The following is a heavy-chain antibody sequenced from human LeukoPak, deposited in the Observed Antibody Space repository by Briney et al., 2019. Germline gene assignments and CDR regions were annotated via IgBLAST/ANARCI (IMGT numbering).Heavy chain of an antibody. V-gene: IGHV3-7*03. CDR3: ANDLSSGYYQCDY. CDR1: GFTFSSYW. Sequence: GGSLRLSCEASGFTFSSYWMSWVRQAPGKGLEWVANIKTDGSEKYYVDSLKGRFTISRDNAKNSLYLQMNSLRAEDTAVYYCANDLSSGYYQCDYWGQGTLVIVSS. CDR2: IKTDGSEK. D-gene: IGHD3-22*01. J-gene: IGHJ4*02.